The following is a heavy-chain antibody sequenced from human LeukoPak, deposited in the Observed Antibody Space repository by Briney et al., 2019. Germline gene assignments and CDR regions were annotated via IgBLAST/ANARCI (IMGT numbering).Heavy chain of an antibody. CDR2: ISSSSSYI. D-gene: IGHD4-17*01. Sequence: GGSLRLSCAASGFTFSSYSMNWVRQAPGKGLEWVSSISSSSSYIYYADSVKGRFTISRDNAKNSLYLQMNSLRAEDKAVYYCAAVYDGAYTGAFDYWGQGTMVTVSS. CDR3: AAVYDGAYTGAFDY. J-gene: IGHJ4*01. V-gene: IGHV3-21*01. CDR1: GFTFSSYS.